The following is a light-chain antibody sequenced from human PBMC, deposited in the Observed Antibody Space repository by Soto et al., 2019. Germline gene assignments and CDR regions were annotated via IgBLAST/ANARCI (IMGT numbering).Light chain of an antibody. CDR1: QGISNY. V-gene: IGKV1-27*01. Sequence: DIQMNQSPSSLSTSVGDRVTITCRASQGISNYLAWYQQKPGKVPKLLIYAASTLQSGVPSRFSGSGSGTDFTLTISSLQPEDVATYYCQKYNSAPWTFGQGNKVEIK. J-gene: IGKJ1*01. CDR3: QKYNSAPWT. CDR2: AAS.